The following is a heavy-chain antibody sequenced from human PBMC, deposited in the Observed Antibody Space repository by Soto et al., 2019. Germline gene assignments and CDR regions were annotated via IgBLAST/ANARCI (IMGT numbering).Heavy chain of an antibody. V-gene: IGHV4-59*01. J-gene: IGHJ5*02. D-gene: IGHD6-13*01. CDR2: IYYSGST. CDR1: GGSISSYY. CDR3: ARVGEADGDRVVGWFDP. Sequence: PSETLSLTCTVSGGSISSYYWSWIRQPPGKGLEWIGYIYYSGSTNYNPSLKSRVTISVDTSKNQFSLKLSSVTAADTAVYYCARVGEADGDRVVGWFDPWGQGTLVTVSS.